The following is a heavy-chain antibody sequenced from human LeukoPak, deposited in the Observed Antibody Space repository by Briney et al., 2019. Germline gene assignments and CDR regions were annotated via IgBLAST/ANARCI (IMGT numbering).Heavy chain of an antibody. D-gene: IGHD4/OR15-4a*01. Sequence: QPSETLSLTCTVSGGSISSGYYWGWIRQPPGKGLEWIGSIYHSGSTYYNPSLKSRVTISVDTSKNQFSLKLSSVTAADTAVYYCAREGAHAFDIWGQGTMVTVSS. CDR2: IYHSGST. CDR1: GGSISSGYY. J-gene: IGHJ3*02. CDR3: AREGAHAFDI. V-gene: IGHV4-38-2*02.